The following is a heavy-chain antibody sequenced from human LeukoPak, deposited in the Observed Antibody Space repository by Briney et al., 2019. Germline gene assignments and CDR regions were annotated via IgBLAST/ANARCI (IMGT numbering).Heavy chain of an antibody. Sequence: GGSLRLSCAASGFTVSTNYMSWVRQAPGKGLEWVSIAFSDGRTFYADSVKGRFTISRDSSKNTVFLQMNSLRAEDTAVYYCARGDFDYWGQGTLVTVSS. CDR1: GFTVSTNY. J-gene: IGHJ4*02. CDR3: ARGDFDY. V-gene: IGHV3-53*01. CDR2: AFSDGRT.